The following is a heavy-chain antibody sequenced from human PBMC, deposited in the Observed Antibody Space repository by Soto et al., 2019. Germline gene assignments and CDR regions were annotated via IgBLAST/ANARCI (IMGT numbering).Heavy chain of an antibody. CDR3: ALLAIWGCEY. D-gene: IGHD7-27*01. CDR1: GGSISSGGYY. V-gene: IGHV4-31*03. CDR2: IYYSGST. Sequence: QVQLQESGPGLVKPSQTLSLTCTVSGGSISSGGYYWSWIRQHPGKGLEWIGYIYYSGSTYYNPSLSCRVTIPVDTAKKQGSLTLSSVTAAHTAVYFCALLAIWGCEYWGQVTLVTVSS. J-gene: IGHJ4*02.